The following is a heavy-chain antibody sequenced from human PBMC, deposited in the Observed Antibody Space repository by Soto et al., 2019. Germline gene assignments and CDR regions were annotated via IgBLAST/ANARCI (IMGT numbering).Heavy chain of an antibody. CDR2: ISWNSGSI. CDR1: GFTFDDYA. CDR3: AKGGQLITEGGGY. D-gene: IGHD2-2*01. V-gene: IGHV3-9*01. Sequence: ESGGGLVQPGRSLRLSCAASGFTFDDYAMHWVRQAPGKGLEWVSGISWNSGSIGYADSVKGRFTISRDNAKNSLYLQMNRLRAEDTALYYCAKGGQLITEGGGYWGQGTLVTVSS. J-gene: IGHJ4*02.